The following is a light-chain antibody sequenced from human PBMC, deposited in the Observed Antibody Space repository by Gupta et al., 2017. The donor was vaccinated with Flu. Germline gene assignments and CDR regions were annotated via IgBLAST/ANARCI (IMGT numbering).Light chain of an antibody. V-gene: IGLV2-11*01. Sequence: QSAPPQPRSVSGSPGRSVTISCTGTSNDVGAYNRVSWYDQRPAKAPKLILYAVNERPSGGPDRCSCANSCDTAAITTTGLQAEEEADYYYSAHADRSSDTWVFGTGTTLTVL. CDR3: SAHADRSSDTWV. J-gene: IGLJ3*02. CDR1: SNDVGAYNR. CDR2: AVN.